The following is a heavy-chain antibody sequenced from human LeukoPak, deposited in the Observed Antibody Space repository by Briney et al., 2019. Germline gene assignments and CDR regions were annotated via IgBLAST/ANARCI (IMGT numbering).Heavy chain of an antibody. J-gene: IGHJ4*02. V-gene: IGHV1-69*04. CDR3: ARVKGSGWTDY. CDR2: IIPILGIA. CDR1: GGTFSSYA. D-gene: IGHD6-19*01. Sequence: SVKVSCKASGGTFSSYAISWVRQAPGQGLEWMGRIIPILGIANYAQKFQGRVTITADKSTSTAYMELSSLRSEDTAVYYCARVKGSGWTDYWGQGTLVTVSS.